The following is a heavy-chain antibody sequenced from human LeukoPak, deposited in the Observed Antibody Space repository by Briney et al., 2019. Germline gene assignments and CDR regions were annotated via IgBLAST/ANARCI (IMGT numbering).Heavy chain of an antibody. V-gene: IGHV1-8*01. Sequence: GASVKVSCKASGYTFISYDINWVRQATGQGLEWMGWMNPNSGDTGYAQKFQGRITMTRNTPISTAYMELSSLRSEDTAVYYCARGGGGYSGYGGYYYYYMDVWGKGTTVTVS. D-gene: IGHD5-12*01. J-gene: IGHJ6*03. CDR1: GYTFISYD. CDR3: ARGGGGYSGYGGYYYYYMDV. CDR2: MNPNSGDT.